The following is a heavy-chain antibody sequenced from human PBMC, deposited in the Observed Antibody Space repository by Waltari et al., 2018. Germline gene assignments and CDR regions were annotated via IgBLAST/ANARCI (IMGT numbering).Heavy chain of an antibody. CDR2: IIPIFGTA. V-gene: IGHV1-69*13. D-gene: IGHD1-26*01. CDR1: GGPFSSYA. CDR3: ARDPRRWLLSGYFDY. J-gene: IGHJ4*02. Sequence: QVQLVQSGAEVKKPGSSVKVSCKASGGPFSSYAIRWVRQAPGQGLEWMGGIIPIFGTANYAQKFQGRVTITADESTSTAYMELSSLRSEDTAVYYCARDPRRWLLSGYFDYWGQGTLVTVSS.